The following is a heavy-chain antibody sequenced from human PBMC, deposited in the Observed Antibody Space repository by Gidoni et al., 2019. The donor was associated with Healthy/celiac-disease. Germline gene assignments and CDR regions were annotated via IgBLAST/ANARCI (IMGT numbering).Heavy chain of an antibody. Sequence: QVQLQESGPGLVKPSETLSLTCTVSGGSISSYYWSWIRQPPGKGLEWIGYIYYSGSTNYNPSLKSRVTISVDTSKNQFSLKLSSVTAADTAVYYCARAVVVAASGWFDPWGQGTLVTVSS. CDR1: GGSISSYY. CDR3: ARAVVVAASGWFDP. J-gene: IGHJ5*02. V-gene: IGHV4-59*01. CDR2: IYYSGST. D-gene: IGHD2-15*01.